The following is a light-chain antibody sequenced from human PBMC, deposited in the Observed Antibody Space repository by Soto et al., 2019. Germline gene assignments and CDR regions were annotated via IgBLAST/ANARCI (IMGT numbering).Light chain of an antibody. J-gene: IGKJ4*01. V-gene: IGKV3-15*01. CDR3: QMYNNWVGT. CDR2: AAA. CDR1: QSIGNS. Sequence: MVITQSASTLSVSPGEGATLSCRATQSIGNSLAWYQQKPGQAPRLLIYAAATRATGVPARFSGSGSGADFTLTINSLQSEDFAVYYCQMYNNWVGTFGGGTKVDIK.